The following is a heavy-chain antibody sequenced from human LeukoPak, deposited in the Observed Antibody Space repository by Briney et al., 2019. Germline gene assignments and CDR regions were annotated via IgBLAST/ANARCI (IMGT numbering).Heavy chain of an antibody. CDR3: ARGGYYDFWSGRSLFDY. Sequence: SETLSLTCAVYGGSFSGYYWSWIRQPPGKGLEWLGEINHSGSTNYNPSLKSRVTISVDTSKNQFSLKLSSVTAADTAVYYCARGGYYDFWSGRSLFDYWGQGTLVTVSS. J-gene: IGHJ4*02. V-gene: IGHV4-34*01. CDR1: GGSFSGYY. CDR2: INHSGST. D-gene: IGHD3-3*01.